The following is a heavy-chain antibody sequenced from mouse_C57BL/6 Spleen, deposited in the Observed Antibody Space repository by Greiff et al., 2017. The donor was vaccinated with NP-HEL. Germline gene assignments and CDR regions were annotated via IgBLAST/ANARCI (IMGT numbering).Heavy chain of an antibody. CDR2: INPSSGYT. J-gene: IGHJ4*01. Sequence: VQLQQSGAELARPGASVKMSCKASGYTFTSYTMHWVKQRPGQGLEWIGYINPSSGYTKYNQKFEDKATLTADKSSSTAYMQLSSLTSEDSAVYYCANPLDGYYAMDYWGQGTSVTVSS. D-gene: IGHD2-3*01. CDR1: GYTFTSYT. CDR3: ANPLDGYYAMDY. V-gene: IGHV1-4*01.